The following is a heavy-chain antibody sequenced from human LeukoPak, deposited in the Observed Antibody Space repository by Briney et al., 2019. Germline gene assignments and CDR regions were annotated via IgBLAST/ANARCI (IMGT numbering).Heavy chain of an antibody. D-gene: IGHD1-26*01. CDR3: SSWLGIVGGNTSGAPVDS. J-gene: IGHJ4*02. V-gene: IGHV1-2*02. CDR2: IKPNSGGT. CDR1: GYTFTGYY. Sequence: SSVTVSCKASGYTFTGYYLHWVRPAPGQGLGWMGLIKPNSGGTIYAQKFQDRVAMTRDTTFRTQYMEMSRLTSDDTAADYCSSWLGIVGGNTSGAPVDSWGQGTLVTVSS.